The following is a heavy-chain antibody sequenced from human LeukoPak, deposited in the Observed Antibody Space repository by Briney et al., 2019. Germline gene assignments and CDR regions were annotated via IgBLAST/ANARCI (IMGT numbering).Heavy chain of an antibody. Sequence: PGGSLRLSCVASGFIVSSNYMSWVRQAPGKGLAWVSVIYSGGSTYYADSVKGRFTISRDNSKNTLYLQMNSLRAEDTAVYYCARDPSMTGYLFDYWGQGTLVTVSS. J-gene: IGHJ4*02. CDR3: ARDPSMTGYLFDY. V-gene: IGHV3-53*01. D-gene: IGHD3-9*01. CDR1: GFIVSSNY. CDR2: IYSGGST.